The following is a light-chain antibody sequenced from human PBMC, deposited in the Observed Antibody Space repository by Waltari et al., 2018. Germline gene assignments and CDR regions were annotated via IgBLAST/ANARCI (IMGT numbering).Light chain of an antibody. Sequence: SYELTQPPSVSVAPGQTASITCSGDKLGEKYACWYQQKPGQSPVLVIYQDSKRPSGIPERFSGSNSGNTATLPIRGTQAMDEADYYCPAWASSTAVVFGGGTKLSVL. J-gene: IGLJ2*01. CDR3: PAWASSTAVV. CDR1: KLGEKY. V-gene: IGLV3-1*01. CDR2: QDS.